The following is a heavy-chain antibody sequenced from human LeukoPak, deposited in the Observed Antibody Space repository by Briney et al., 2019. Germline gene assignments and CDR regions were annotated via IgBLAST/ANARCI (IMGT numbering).Heavy chain of an antibody. J-gene: IGHJ6*02. CDR2: IYTSGST. CDR1: GGSISSGSYY. CDR3: ARVPGYCSGGSCYYYYDMDV. V-gene: IGHV4-61*09. Sequence: SETLSLTCTVSGGSISSGSYYWSWIRQPAGKGLEWIGHIYTSGSTNYNPSLKSRATISVDTSKKQFSLKLSSVTAADTAVYYCARVPGYCSGGSCYYYYDMDVWGQGTTVTVSS. D-gene: IGHD2-15*01.